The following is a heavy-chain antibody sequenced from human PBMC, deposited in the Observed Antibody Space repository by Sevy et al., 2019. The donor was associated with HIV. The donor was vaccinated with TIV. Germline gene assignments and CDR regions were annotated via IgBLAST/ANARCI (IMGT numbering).Heavy chain of an antibody. Sequence: GGSLRLSCAASGFTFAKYGMSWVRQAPGKGLEWVSTFSFGCGRINYADSVKGRFTISRDDSKNTLFLQMNSLRAEDTATYFLARGGVTQPHYYLGQGTLVTVSS. CDR3: ARGGVTQPHYY. D-gene: IGHD2-21*02. CDR1: GFTFAKYG. V-gene: IGHV3-23*01. J-gene: IGHJ4*01. CDR2: FSFGCGRI.